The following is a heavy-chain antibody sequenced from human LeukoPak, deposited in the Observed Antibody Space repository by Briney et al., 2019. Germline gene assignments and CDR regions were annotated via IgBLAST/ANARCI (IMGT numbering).Heavy chain of an antibody. D-gene: IGHD3-10*01. V-gene: IGHV1-18*01. J-gene: IGHJ4*02. CDR2: ISAYNGNT. CDR3: ARDPGGSGSSCNDY. Sequence: ASVKVSCKASGYTFTSYGISWVRQAPGQGLEWMGWISAYNGNTNYAQKLQGRLTMTTDTSTSTAYMELRSLRSDDTAVYYCARDPGGSGSSCNDYWGQGTLVTVSS. CDR1: GYTFTSYG.